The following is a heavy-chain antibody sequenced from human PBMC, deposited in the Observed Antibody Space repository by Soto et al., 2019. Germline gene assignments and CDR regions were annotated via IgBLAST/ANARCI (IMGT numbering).Heavy chain of an antibody. J-gene: IGHJ4*02. CDR3: VRSFFCSGGSCYSISSH. CDR1: GFTVSSND. Sequence: EVQLVESGGGLVQPGGSLRLSCAPSGFTVSSNDMTWVRQAPGKGLEWVSVIYTGGGTYYADSVKGRFTISRDKSKNTLYLQMNSLRDEDTAVYYCVRSFFCSGGSCYSISSHWGQGTLVTVSS. V-gene: IGHV3-66*01. CDR2: IYTGGGT. D-gene: IGHD2-15*01.